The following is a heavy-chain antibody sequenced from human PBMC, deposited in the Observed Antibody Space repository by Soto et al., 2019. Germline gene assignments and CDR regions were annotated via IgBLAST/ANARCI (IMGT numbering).Heavy chain of an antibody. Sequence: GGSLRLSCAASGFSLTRYAMSWVRQTPGKGLEWVSTIRANSGTTYYRDSVKGRFTISRDSSRNTVYLQMNNLSVDDTALYYCAKWGLITAITDGHVWGQGTTVTVSS. D-gene: IGHD1-20*01. V-gene: IGHV3-23*01. J-gene: IGHJ6*02. CDR1: GFSLTRYA. CDR3: AKWGLITAITDGHV. CDR2: IRANSGTT.